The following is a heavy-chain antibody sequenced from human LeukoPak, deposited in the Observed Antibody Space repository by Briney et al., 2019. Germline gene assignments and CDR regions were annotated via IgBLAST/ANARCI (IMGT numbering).Heavy chain of an antibody. CDR1: GYTFTGYY. CDR2: ISPYNGNT. J-gene: IGHJ5*02. Sequence: ASVKVSCKASGYTFTGYYMHWVRQAPGQGLEWMGWISPYNGNTHYAQKLQDRVTMTTDTSTSTAYMELRSLTSDDTAVYYCVGVTAVAGRGGWFDPWGQGTLVTVSS. V-gene: IGHV1-18*04. D-gene: IGHD6-19*01. CDR3: VGVTAVAGRGGWFDP.